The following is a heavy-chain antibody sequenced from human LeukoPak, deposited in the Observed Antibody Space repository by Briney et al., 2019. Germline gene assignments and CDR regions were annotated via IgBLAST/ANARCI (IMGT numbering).Heavy chain of an antibody. V-gene: IGHV3-23*01. Sequence: GGSLRLSCAAPGFTFSSYAMSWVRQAPGKGLEWVSAISGSGGSTYYADSVKGQFTISRDNSKNTLYLQMNSLRAEDTAVYYCAKDAPTNKSRKKSGSLWRQGTLVTVSS. D-gene: IGHD1-26*01. CDR1: GFTFSSYA. J-gene: IGHJ4*02. CDR2: ISGSGGST. CDR3: AKDAPTNKSRKKSGSL.